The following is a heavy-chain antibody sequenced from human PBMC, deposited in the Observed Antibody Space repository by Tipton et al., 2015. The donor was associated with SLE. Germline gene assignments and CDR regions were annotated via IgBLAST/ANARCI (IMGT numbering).Heavy chain of an antibody. J-gene: IGHJ4*02. CDR3: ARARPGGGDCYFDF. CDR1: GFRFGSFW. CDR2: IKEDGSEK. V-gene: IGHV3-7*01. D-gene: IGHD2-21*01. Sequence: SLRLSCAASGFRFGSFWMSWVRQAPGKGLEWVANIKEDGSEKSYVDSVKARFTITRDNAKNSVTLQMSGLTGEDTAIYYCARARPGGGDCYFDFWVQGVLMSASS.